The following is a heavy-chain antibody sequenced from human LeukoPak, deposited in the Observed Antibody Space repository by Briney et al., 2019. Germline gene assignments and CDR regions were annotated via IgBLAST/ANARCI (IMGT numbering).Heavy chain of an antibody. CDR1: GFTFSDAW. V-gene: IGHV3-15*01. D-gene: IGHD3-16*01. J-gene: IGHJ3*01. Sequence: SGGSLRLSCAASGFTFSDAWMTWVRQAPGKGLEWVGGIKQTRDGGTRDYAAPVKGRFTISRDDSKNTLFLEMNSLKTEDTAVYYCATDWGSGIKYVRAFDLWGQGTKVTVSS. CDR3: ATDWGSGIKYVRAFDL. CDR2: IKQTRDGGTR.